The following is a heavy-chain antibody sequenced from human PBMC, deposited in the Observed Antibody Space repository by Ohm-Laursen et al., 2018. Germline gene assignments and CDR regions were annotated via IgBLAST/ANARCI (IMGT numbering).Heavy chain of an antibody. CDR3: ARVRRGY. D-gene: IGHD1-14*01. V-gene: IGHV3-23*01. Sequence: SLRLSCSASGFTFSSYSMNWVRQAPGKGLEWVSAISGSGGSTYYADSVKGRFTISRDNSKNTLFLQMNSLRAEDTAVYYCARVRRGYWGQGTLVTVSS. J-gene: IGHJ4*02. CDR1: GFTFSSYS. CDR2: ISGSGGST.